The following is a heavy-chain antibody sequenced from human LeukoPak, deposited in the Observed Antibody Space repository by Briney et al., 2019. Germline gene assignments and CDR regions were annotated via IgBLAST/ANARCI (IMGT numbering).Heavy chain of an antibody. CDR2: IGNNGGGI. J-gene: IGHJ4*02. CDR3: ARAAYDSSGYLTL. Sequence: GGSLRLSCAASGFTFSTYTMYWVRHPPGKRLEWVSIIGNNGGGIHYADSVKGRFTISRDNPKNTLFLQMNSLRAEDTAIYYCARAAYDSSGYLTLWGQGTLVTVSS. D-gene: IGHD3-22*01. V-gene: IGHV3-23*01. CDR1: GFTFSTYT.